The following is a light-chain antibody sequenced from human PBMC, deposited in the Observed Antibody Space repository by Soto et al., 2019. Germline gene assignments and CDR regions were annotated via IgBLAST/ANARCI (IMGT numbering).Light chain of an antibody. J-gene: IGLJ7*01. V-gene: IGLV2-14*01. CDR1: FSDVGGYDY. Sequence: QSALTQPASVSGSPGQSIAISCTGTFSDVGGYDYVSWYQQHPDKAPKLMIYEVTKRPSGVSNRFSGSKSGNTASLTISGLQPEDEADYNCSSHTSGSTRVFGSGTQLTVL. CDR3: SSHTSGSTRV. CDR2: EVT.